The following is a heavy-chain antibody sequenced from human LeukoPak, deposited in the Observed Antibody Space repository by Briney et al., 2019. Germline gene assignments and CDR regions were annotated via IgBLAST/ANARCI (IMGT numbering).Heavy chain of an antibody. D-gene: IGHD2-2*01. CDR2: INPNSGGT. CDR3: ARYCSSTSCFEAPSASYYFDY. V-gene: IGHV1-2*06. CDR1: VYTFTGYY. Sequence: GASVKLSCKASVYTFTGYYMHWVRQAPGQGLEWMGRINPNSGGTNYAQKLQGRVTMTRDTSNSTAYMELSRLRSDDTAVYYCARYCSSTSCFEAPSASYYFDYWGQGTLVTVSS. J-gene: IGHJ4*02.